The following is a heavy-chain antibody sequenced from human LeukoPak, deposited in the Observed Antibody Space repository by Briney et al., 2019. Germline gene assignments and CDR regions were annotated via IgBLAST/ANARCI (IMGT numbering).Heavy chain of an antibody. J-gene: IGHJ1*01. V-gene: IGHV3-21*01. Sequence: GGSLRLSCAASGFTFSSYSMNWVRQAPGKGLEWVSSISSSSSYIYYADSVKGRFTISRDNAKNSLYLQMNSLRAEDTAVYYCARGGSGSDPTEYFQHWGQGTLVTVSS. CDR2: ISSSSSYI. D-gene: IGHD1-26*01. CDR3: ARGGSGSDPTEYFQH. CDR1: GFTFSSYS.